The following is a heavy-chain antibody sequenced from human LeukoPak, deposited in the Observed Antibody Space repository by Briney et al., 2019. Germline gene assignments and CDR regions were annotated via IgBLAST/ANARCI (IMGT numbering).Heavy chain of an antibody. Sequence: GGSLRLSCAASGFTFGSYAMHWVRQAPGKGLEWVAVISYDGSNKYYADSVKGRFTISRDNSKNTLYLQMNSLGAEDTAVYYCARDQGGTTTDAFDIWGQGTMVTVSS. V-gene: IGHV3-30-3*01. J-gene: IGHJ3*02. D-gene: IGHD4-17*01. CDR1: GFTFGSYA. CDR3: ARDQGGTTTDAFDI. CDR2: ISYDGSNK.